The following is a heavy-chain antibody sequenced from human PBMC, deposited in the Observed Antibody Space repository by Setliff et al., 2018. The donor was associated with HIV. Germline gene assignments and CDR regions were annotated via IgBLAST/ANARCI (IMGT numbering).Heavy chain of an antibody. Sequence: SETLSLTCTVSGGSISTSSWWGWIRQTPGKGLEWIGYIYTTGSTNYNPSLKSRVTMSVDTSKNQFSLKLSSVTAADTAVYYCAREEDYSNYGYYYGMDVWGQGTTVTVSS. CDR1: GGSISTSSW. D-gene: IGHD4-4*01. CDR3: AREEDYSNYGYYYGMDV. J-gene: IGHJ6*02. V-gene: IGHV4-4*09. CDR2: IYTTGST.